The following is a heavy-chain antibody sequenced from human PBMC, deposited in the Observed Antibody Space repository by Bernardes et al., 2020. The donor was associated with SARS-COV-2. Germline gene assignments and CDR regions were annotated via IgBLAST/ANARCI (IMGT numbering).Heavy chain of an antibody. CDR2: ITMNSDAI. CDR1: GFTLRNYH. V-gene: IGHV3-48*01. J-gene: IGHJ6*02. Sequence: GGSLRLSCAASGFTLRNYHMNWVRQAPGKGLEWLSYITMNSDAIYYADSVQGRFTISRDNVKNSLYLQMNSLRVEDTAVYYCTRDSGYGYGMDVWGQGTTVTVSS. D-gene: IGHD5-12*01. CDR3: TRDSGYGYGMDV.